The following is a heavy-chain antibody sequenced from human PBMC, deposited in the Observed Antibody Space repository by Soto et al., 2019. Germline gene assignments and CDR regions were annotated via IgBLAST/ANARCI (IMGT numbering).Heavy chain of an antibody. CDR3: ARHFRDAYNALAF. J-gene: IGHJ4*02. CDR1: GDSIRSSSY. CDR2: FSYVRGT. D-gene: IGHD3-3*02. Sequence: SETLSLTCTVSGDSIRSSSYWGWIRQPPGKGLEWIGYFSYVRGTNNSPSLKSRATISGDTSKNQLSLNLTSVTAADTAVYYCARHFRDAYNALAFWGQGTLVTVSS. V-gene: IGHV4-61*05.